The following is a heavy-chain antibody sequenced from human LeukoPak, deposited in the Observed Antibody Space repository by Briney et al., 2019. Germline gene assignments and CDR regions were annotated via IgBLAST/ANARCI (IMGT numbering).Heavy chain of an antibody. CDR3: ARDYDSTGYYDY. CDR1: GASIGAYY. Sequence: SETLSLTCSVSGASIGAYYWSWIRQPPGKGLEWMGYIYYSGSTTYNPSLKSRVTMSVDSSKNQFSLKLTSVTAADTAVYYCARDYDSTGYYDYWGQGTLVTVSS. D-gene: IGHD3-22*01. CDR2: IYYSGST. J-gene: IGHJ4*02. V-gene: IGHV4-59*01.